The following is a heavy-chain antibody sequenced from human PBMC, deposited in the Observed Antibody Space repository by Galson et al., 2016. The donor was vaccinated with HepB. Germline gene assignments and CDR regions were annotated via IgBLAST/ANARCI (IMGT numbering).Heavy chain of an antibody. D-gene: IGHD3-10*01. CDR1: GFTFRGYA. V-gene: IGHV3-23*01. J-gene: IGHJ4*02. CDR2: ITAAGGVT. Sequence: SLRLSCAASGFTFRGYAMSWARQAPGKGLEWLSAITAAGGVTYYADSVKGRFTIARDNSKNTLYLEMSSLRVEDTAVYYCAKDLQVSPLWFGELFPDDWGQGTLVAVSS. CDR3: AKDLQVSPLWFGELFPDD.